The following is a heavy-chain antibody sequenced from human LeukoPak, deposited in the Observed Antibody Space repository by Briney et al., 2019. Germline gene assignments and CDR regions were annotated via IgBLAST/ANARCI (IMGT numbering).Heavy chain of an antibody. CDR2: INPNSGGT. CDR3: ARETLYSGYDYGAY. CDR1: GYTFTGYY. D-gene: IGHD5-12*01. Sequence: ASVKVSCKASGYTFTGYYMHWVRQAPGQGLEWMGRINPNSGGTNYAQKFQGRVTMTRDTSISTAYMELSRLRSDDTAVYYCARETLYSGYDYGAYWGQGTLVTVSS. J-gene: IGHJ4*02. V-gene: IGHV1-2*06.